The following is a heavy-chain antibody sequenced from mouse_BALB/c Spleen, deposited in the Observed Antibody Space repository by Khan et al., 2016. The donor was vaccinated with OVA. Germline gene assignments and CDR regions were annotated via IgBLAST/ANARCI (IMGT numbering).Heavy chain of an antibody. CDR1: GFAFNSYD. D-gene: IGHD2-10*01. CDR2: ISSTGSYT. Sequence: EVELVESGGGLVKPGGSLKLSCAASGFAFNSYDMSWVRQTPEKRLEWVATISSTGSYTYYPDSAKGRFTISRDTARNTLYLQMSSLRSEDTALYYCTRPSYYGNPWFTYWGQGTLVTVSA. J-gene: IGHJ3*01. CDR3: TRPSYYGNPWFTY. V-gene: IGHV5-9*02.